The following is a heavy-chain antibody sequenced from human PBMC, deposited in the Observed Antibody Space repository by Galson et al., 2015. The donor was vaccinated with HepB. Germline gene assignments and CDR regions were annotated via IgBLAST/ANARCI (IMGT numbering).Heavy chain of an antibody. CDR3: ARRLPVTGTTGWFDP. CDR1: GGTFSSYA. D-gene: IGHD1-20*01. Sequence: SVKVSCKASGGTFSSYAISWVRQAPGQGLEWMGGIIPIFTTANYAQKFQGKVTITADKSTGTAYMELSSLRSEDTAVYYCARRLPVTGTTGWFDPWGQGTLVPVSS. J-gene: IGHJ5*02. V-gene: IGHV1-69*06. CDR2: IIPIFTTA.